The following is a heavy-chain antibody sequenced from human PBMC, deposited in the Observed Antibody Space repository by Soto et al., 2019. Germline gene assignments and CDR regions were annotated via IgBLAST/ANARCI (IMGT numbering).Heavy chain of an antibody. D-gene: IGHD5-12*01. V-gene: IGHV4-59*01. Sequence: TSETLSLTCTVSGGSISSYYWSWIRQPPGKGLEWIGYIYYSGSTNYNPSLKSRVTISVDTSKNQFSLKLSSVTAADTAVYYCARSGYSGYLRDYYFDYWGQGTLVTVSS. CDR2: IYYSGST. J-gene: IGHJ4*02. CDR3: ARSGYSGYLRDYYFDY. CDR1: GGSISSYY.